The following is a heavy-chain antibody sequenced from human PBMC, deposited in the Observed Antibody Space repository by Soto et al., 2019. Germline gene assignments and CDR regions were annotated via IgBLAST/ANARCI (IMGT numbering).Heavy chain of an antibody. CDR3: TTDPVIAVAGISNWFDP. Sequence: PGGSLRLSCAASGFTFSNAWVNWVRQAPGKGLEWVGRIKSKTDGGTTDYAAPVKGRFTISRDDSKNTLYLQMNSLKTEDTAVYYCTTDPVIAVAGISNWFDPWGQGTLVTVSS. J-gene: IGHJ5*02. V-gene: IGHV3-15*07. D-gene: IGHD6-19*01. CDR2: IKSKTDGGTT. CDR1: GFTFSNAW.